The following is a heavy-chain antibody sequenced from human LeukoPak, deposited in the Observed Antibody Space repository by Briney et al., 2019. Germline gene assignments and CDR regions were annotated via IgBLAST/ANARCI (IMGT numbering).Heavy chain of an antibody. J-gene: IGHJ4*02. D-gene: IGHD5-18*01. CDR3: AKTVNTAMVPFDY. CDR1: GFTISSFG. Sequence: GGSLRLSCAASGFTISSFGMHWVRQAPGKGLEWVAFVRIDGSNNYARSVQGRFVISRDNSKNTLYLQMNSLRAEDTAVYYCAKTVNTAMVPFDYWGQGTLVTVSS. CDR2: VRIDGSN. V-gene: IGHV3-30*02.